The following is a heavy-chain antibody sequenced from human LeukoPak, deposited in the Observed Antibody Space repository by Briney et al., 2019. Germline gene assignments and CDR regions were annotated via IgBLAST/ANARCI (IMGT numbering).Heavy chain of an antibody. CDR2: VSLNGINK. J-gene: IGHJ3*01. Sequence: TGGSLRLSCAASGFSFSSYAMHWVRQAPGKGLEWVAVVSLNGINKYYADSVRGRFTISRDNSKNTLYVQMNSLRADDTAIYYCAKGATYCGGGCYSRGDVFDFWGQGTMVTVSS. CDR1: GFSFSSYA. CDR3: AKGATYCGGGCYSRGDVFDF. D-gene: IGHD2-21*02. V-gene: IGHV3-30-3*01.